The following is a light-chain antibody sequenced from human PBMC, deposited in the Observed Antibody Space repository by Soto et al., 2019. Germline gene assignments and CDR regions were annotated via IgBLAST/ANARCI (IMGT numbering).Light chain of an antibody. CDR3: QQYNGWPIT. V-gene: IGKV3-15*01. CDR2: GAS. J-gene: IGKJ5*01. CDR1: QSVGNN. Sequence: EIVMTQSPGTLSVSPGERVTLSCRASQSVGNNLAWHQQKPGQAPRLLIYGASTRDTGFPARFSGSGSGTEFTLTISRLQSEDFSVYYCQQYNGWPITFGQGTRLEIK.